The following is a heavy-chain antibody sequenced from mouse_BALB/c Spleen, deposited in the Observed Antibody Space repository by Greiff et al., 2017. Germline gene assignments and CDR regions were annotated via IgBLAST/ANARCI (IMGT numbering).Heavy chain of an antibody. J-gene: IGHJ2*01. CDR2: INPGSGGT. D-gene: IGHD2-12*01. V-gene: IGHV1-54*01. Sequence: QVQLKESGAELVRPGTSVKVSCTASGYAFTNYLIAWVKQRPGRGLEWIGVINPGSGGTNYNEKFKGKATLTADKSSSTAYMQLSSLTSDDSAVYVCARSETTPDDWCQGTTLTVSA. CDR3: ARSETTPDD. CDR1: GYAFTNYL.